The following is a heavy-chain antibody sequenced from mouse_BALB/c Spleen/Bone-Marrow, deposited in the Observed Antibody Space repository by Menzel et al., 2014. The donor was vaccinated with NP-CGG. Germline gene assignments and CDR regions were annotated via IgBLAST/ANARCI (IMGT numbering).Heavy chain of an antibody. J-gene: IGHJ3*01. V-gene: IGHV1-5*01. CDR1: GYSFISYW. CDR2: IYPGNSDA. D-gene: IGHD2-4*01. Sequence: EVLLQQSGTVLARPGASVKMSCKASGYSFISYWMHWVKQRPGQGLEWIGAIYPGNSDASYNQKVKGKAKLTAVTSASTAYMELISLTNEDSAVYYCTRWGVYDYDGGFAYWGQGTLVTVSA. CDR3: TRWGVYDYDGGFAY.